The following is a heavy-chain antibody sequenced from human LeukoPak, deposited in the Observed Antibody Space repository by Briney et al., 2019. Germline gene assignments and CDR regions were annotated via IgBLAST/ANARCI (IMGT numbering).Heavy chain of an antibody. Sequence: GGSLRLSCAASGFTFSSYEMNWVRQAPGKGLEWVSSISTSSNYIYYTNSVKGRFTISRDNAKNSLYLQLNSLRAEDTAVYYCARGSRFGVVERDAFDIWGQGTMVTVSS. D-gene: IGHD3-3*01. CDR3: ARGSRFGVVERDAFDI. V-gene: IGHV3-21*01. J-gene: IGHJ3*02. CDR1: GFTFSSYE. CDR2: ISTSSNYI.